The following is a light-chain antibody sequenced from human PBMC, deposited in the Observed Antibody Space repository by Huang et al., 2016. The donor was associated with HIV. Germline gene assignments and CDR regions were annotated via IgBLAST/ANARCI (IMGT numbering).Light chain of an antibody. CDR3: QHLYT. CDR1: QAIGTY. CDR2: SSS. Sequence: IQLTQSPSSLSASVGDRVTITCRANQAIGTYLAWYQQKPGKAPELLLNSSSTLRSGVPSSFSGGGSGTEFTLTITSLQPEDFASYSCQHLYTFGGGTKVEIK. V-gene: IGKV1-9*01. J-gene: IGKJ4*01.